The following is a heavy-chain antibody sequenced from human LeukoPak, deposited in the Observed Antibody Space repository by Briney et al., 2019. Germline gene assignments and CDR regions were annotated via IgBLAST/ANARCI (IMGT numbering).Heavy chain of an antibody. CDR2: IYYSGST. CDR3: ASGGYSYGFDY. CDR1: GGSISSYY. Sequence: PSETLPLTCTVSGGSISSYYWSWIRRPPGKGLEWIGSIYYSGSTDYNPSLKSRVTISVDRSKNQLSLKLSSVTAADTAMYYCASGGYSYGFDYWGQGTLVTVSS. D-gene: IGHD5-18*01. J-gene: IGHJ4*02. V-gene: IGHV4-59*12.